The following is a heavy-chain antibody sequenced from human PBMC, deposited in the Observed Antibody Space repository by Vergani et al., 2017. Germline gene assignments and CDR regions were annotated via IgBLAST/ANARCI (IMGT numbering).Heavy chain of an antibody. V-gene: IGHV3-15*07. CDR2: IKSTFDRGTT. D-gene: IGHD2-21*01. Sequence: EVQLVESGGGIVKPGGSLRLSCVASGFSFRNAWMNWVRRTPGKGLEWVGRIKSTFDRGTTDYAAAVKGRFTISRDDSKNTLFLQMNGLKTEDIGMYYCNTDPRYCGDGACYWLRDHHYYGMDVWGQGTTVTVSS. CDR3: NTDPRYCGDGACYWLRDHHYYGMDV. CDR1: GFSFRNAW. J-gene: IGHJ6*02.